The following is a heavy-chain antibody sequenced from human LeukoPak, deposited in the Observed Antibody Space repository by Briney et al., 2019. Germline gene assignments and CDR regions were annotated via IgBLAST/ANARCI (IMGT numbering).Heavy chain of an antibody. J-gene: IGHJ4*02. CDR1: GFTFSTYS. CDR2: ISSGSSTI. V-gene: IGHV3-48*02. CDR3: ARVAEIQLWLRSAFDY. Sequence: AGGSLRLSCAASGFTFSTYSMNWVRQAPGKGLEWVSFISSGSSTIYCADSVKDRFTISRDNAKSSLYLQMNSLRDEDTAVYYCARVAEIQLWLRSAFDYWGQGTLVTVSS. D-gene: IGHD5-18*01.